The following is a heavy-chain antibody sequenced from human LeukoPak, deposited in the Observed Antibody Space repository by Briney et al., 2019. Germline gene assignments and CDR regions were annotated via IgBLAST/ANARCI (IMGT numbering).Heavy chain of an antibody. CDR1: GFTFSSYW. CDR3: ARGMSTGEY. V-gene: IGHV3-7*04. CDR2: INQDGSEK. D-gene: IGHD3-16*01. Sequence: PGGSLRLSCAASGFTFSSYWMSWVRQPPGKGLEWVANINQDGSEKYYVDSVKGRFTISGDNAKNSLYLQMNSLRAEDTAVYYCARGMSTGEYWGQGTLVTVSS. J-gene: IGHJ4*02.